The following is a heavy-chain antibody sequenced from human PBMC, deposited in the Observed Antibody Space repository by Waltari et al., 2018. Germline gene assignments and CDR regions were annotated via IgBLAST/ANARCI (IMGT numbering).Heavy chain of an antibody. J-gene: IGHJ4*02. V-gene: IGHV4-34*01. D-gene: IGHD6-19*01. CDR2: INHSGST. CDR1: GGSFSGSY. Sequence: QVQLQQWGAGLLKPSETLSLTCAVYGGSFSGSYWSWLRQPPGKGLEWIGEINHSGSTNYNPSLKSRVTISVDTSKNQFSLKLSSVTAADTAVYYCARGLGGLGGWYDYWGQGTLVTVSS. CDR3: ARGLGGLGGWYDY.